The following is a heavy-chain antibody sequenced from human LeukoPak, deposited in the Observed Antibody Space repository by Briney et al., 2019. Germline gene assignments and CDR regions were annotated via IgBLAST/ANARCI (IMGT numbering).Heavy chain of an antibody. J-gene: IGHJ5*02. V-gene: IGHV1-18*01. CDR3: ARDIWVLQPGFDP. CDR1: GYTFTIYG. CDR2: ISAYNGNT. Sequence: ASVKVSCKASGYTFTIYGISWVRQAPGQGREGMGWISAYNGNTNYAQKLQGRVTMTTDTSTSTAYMELRSLRSDDTAVYYCARDIWVLQPGFDPWGQGTLVTVSS. D-gene: IGHD6-13*01.